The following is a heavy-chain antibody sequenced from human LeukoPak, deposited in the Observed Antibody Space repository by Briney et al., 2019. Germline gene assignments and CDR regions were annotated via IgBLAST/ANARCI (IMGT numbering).Heavy chain of an antibody. CDR1: GGSINGYY. D-gene: IGHD1-26*01. J-gene: IGHJ6*02. CDR3: ARVGGTDFYYYGMDV. Sequence: SETLSLTCTVSGGSINGYYWSWIRQPPGKGLEWIGYVYYSGSTNYNPSLKSRVTISVDTSKNQFSLKVSSVTAADTAVYYCARVGGTDFYYYGMDVWGQGTTVTVSS. V-gene: IGHV4-59*01. CDR2: VYYSGST.